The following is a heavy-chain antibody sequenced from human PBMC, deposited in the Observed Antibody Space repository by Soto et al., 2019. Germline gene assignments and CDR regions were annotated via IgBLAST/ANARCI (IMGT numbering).Heavy chain of an antibody. Sequence: GESLKISCKGSAYSFSSYWISWVRQMPVKGLEFMGIIYPFYSDARYSPSFQGHVTFSSYNSIITSYLQLISLKASDTAMYFFERRAGEGRQQVFDYWGQGTLVTVST. V-gene: IGHV5-51*01. CDR3: ERRAGEGRQQVFDY. CDR2: IYPFYSDA. D-gene: IGHD5-18*01. CDR1: AYSFSSYW. J-gene: IGHJ4*02.